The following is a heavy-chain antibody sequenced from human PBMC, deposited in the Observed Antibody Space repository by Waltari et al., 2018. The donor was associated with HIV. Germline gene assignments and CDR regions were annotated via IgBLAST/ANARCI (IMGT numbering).Heavy chain of an antibody. CDR1: CGSISSCGYY. CDR2: IYYSGST. J-gene: IGHJ4*02. Sequence: QVQLQESGPGLVKPSQTLSLTCTVSCGSISSCGYYWVWFRQHPGKGLEWIGYIYYSGSTYYNPSLKSRISISVDTSKNQFSLKLSSVTAADTAVYYCARGFTLVRGVIVTKGFDYWGQGTLVTVSS. V-gene: IGHV4-31*03. D-gene: IGHD3-10*01. CDR3: ARGFTLVRGVIVTKGFDY.